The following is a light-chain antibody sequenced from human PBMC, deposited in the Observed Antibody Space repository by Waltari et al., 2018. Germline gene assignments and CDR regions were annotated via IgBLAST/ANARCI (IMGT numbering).Light chain of an antibody. CDR2: SSS. CDR3: AAWDDSLTLVV. CDR1: SSNIGRNS. Sequence: QSVLTQPPSASGTPGQRVTISCSGTSSNIGRNSVTWYQQLPGMAPNLLIYSSSQRPSGVPYRFSASKSGTSATLAISGPQSEDEADYYCAAWDDSLTLVVFGGGTKLTVL. J-gene: IGLJ2*01. V-gene: IGLV1-44*01.